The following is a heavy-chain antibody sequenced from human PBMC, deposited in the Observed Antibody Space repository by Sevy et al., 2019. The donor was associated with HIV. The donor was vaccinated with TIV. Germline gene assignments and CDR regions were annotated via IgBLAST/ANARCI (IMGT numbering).Heavy chain of an antibody. CDR2: ISAFNGDT. J-gene: IGHJ4*02. D-gene: IGHD2-15*01. Sequence: ASVKVSCKASGYTFTSYTITWVRQAPGQGLEWMGRISAFNGDTNHAQKFQGRVTMTTDTSTSTAYMELRSLRSDDTAVYYCARSNCSGGRCYSLAYWGQGTLVTVSS. CDR1: GYTFTSYT. V-gene: IGHV1-18*01. CDR3: ARSNCSGGRCYSLAY.